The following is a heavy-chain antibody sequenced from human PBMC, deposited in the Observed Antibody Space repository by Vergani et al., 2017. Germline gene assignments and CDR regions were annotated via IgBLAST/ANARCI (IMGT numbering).Heavy chain of an antibody. CDR2: ISSSSSYI. J-gene: IGHJ2*01. CDR3: ARDRYYYDSSGYYYDWYFDL. V-gene: IGHV3-21*01. D-gene: IGHD3-22*01. Sequence: EVQLLESGGGLVQPGGSLRLSCAASGFTFSSYAMNWVRQAPGKGLEWVSSISSSSSYIYYADSVKGRFTISRDNAKNSLYLQMNSLRAEDTAVYYCARDRYYYDSSGYYYDWYFDLWGRGTLVTVSS. CDR1: GFTFSSYA.